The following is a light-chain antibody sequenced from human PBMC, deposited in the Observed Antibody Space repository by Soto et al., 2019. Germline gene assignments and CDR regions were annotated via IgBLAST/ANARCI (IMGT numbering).Light chain of an antibody. CDR1: SSNLGDNT. Sequence: QSVLTQPPSASGTPGQRVTISCSTSSSNLGDNTVNWYQHVPGTAPKLLIYRYDQRPSGVPDRFSGSRSGTSASLAISGLTSEDENDYYCAAWDATLDGYVFGTGTKLTVL. J-gene: IGLJ1*01. V-gene: IGLV1-44*01. CDR2: RYD. CDR3: AAWDATLDGYV.